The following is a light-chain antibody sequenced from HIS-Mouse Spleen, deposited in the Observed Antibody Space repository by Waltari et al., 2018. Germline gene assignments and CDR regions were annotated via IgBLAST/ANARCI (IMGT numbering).Light chain of an antibody. CDR2: EVS. CDR3: SSYTSSSTYV. J-gene: IGLJ1*01. CDR1: SSDVGGYNY. Sequence: QSALTQPASVSGSPGQSITISCTGTSSDVGGYNYVSWYQQQPGKAPKLMIYEVSNRPSRVSNRFSGSKSGNTASLTISGLQAEDEADYYCSSYTSSSTYVFGTGTKVTVL. V-gene: IGLV2-14*01.